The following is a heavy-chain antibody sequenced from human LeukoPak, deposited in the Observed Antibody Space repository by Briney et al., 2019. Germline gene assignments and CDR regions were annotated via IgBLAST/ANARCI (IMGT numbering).Heavy chain of an antibody. CDR1: GGSISSYY. CDR2: IYYSGTT. D-gene: IGHD4-17*01. V-gene: IGHV4-59*01. CDR3: AGSREDYGDWFPVDY. Sequence: SETLSLTCTVSGGSISSYYWSWIRQPPGKGLEWIGYIYYSGTTNYNPSLKSRVTMSVDTSKNQFSLKLSSVTAADTAVYYYAGSREDYGDWFPVDYWGQGTLVTVSS. J-gene: IGHJ4*02.